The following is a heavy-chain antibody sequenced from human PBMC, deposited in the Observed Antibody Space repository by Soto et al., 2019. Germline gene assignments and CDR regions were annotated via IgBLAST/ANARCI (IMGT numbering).Heavy chain of an antibody. V-gene: IGHV1-18*01. CDR3: VRQYFDFWTDFPDFDY. CDR2: ISPNSGRA. J-gene: IGHJ4*02. CDR1: GYTFTKYD. Sequence: QVQLVQSGTEVKPPGASVRVSCKTSGYTFTKYDISWVRQAPGQGLEWMGLISPNSGRATYSQKVQARVTMTTDTSTSTAYMEVRNLRPDDTAVYYCVRQYFDFWTDFPDFDYWGQGTLVTVSS. D-gene: IGHD3-3*01.